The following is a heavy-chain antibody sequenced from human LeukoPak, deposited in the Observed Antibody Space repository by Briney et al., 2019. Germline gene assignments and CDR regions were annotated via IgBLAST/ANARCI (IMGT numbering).Heavy chain of an antibody. CDR3: ARDMYSSSWYPPNYYYYYMDV. V-gene: IGHV1-69*06. CDR2: IIPIFGTA. CDR1: GGTFSSYA. D-gene: IGHD6-13*01. Sequence: ASVKVSCKASGGTFSSYAISWVRQAPGQGLEWMGGIIPIFGTANYAQKFQGRVTITADKSTSTAYMELSSLRSEDTAVYYCARDMYSSSWYPPNYYYYYMDVWGKGTTVTVSS. J-gene: IGHJ6*03.